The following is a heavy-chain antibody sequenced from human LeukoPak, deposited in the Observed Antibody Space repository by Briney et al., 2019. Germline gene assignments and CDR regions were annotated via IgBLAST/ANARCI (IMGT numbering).Heavy chain of an antibody. Sequence: GGSLRLSCVASGSTVSNNYMSWVRQPPGKGLEWVSVIYTGGSTHYADSVRGRFIISRDNSKNTLYLQMNSLRADDTAVYFCARRAGALYYYDTSGPFDHWGRGTLVTVSS. CDR2: IYTGGST. V-gene: IGHV3-53*01. CDR3: ARRAGALYYYDTSGPFDH. D-gene: IGHD3-22*01. CDR1: GSTVSNNY. J-gene: IGHJ4*02.